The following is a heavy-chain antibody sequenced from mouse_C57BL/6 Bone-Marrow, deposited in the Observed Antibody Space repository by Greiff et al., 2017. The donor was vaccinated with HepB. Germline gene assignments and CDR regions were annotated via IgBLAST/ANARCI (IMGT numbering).Heavy chain of an antibody. D-gene: IGHD1-1*02. J-gene: IGHJ3*01. CDR2: ISSGSSTI. CDR3: ARGGGYGAWFAY. CDR1: GFTFSDYG. Sequence: EVQRVEPGGGLVKPGGSLKLSCAASGFTFSDYGMHWVRQAPEKGLEWVAYISSGSSTIYYADTVKGRFTISRDKAKNTLFLQMTSLRSEDTAMYYCARGGGYGAWFAYWGQGTLVTVSA. V-gene: IGHV5-17*01.